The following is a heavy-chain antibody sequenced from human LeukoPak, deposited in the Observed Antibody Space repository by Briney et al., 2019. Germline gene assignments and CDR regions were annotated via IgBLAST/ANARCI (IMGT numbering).Heavy chain of an antibody. Sequence: SETLSLTCTVSGGSISSYYWSWIRQPPGKGLEWIGYIYYSGSTNYNPSLKSRVTISVDTSKNQFSLKLSSVTAADTAVYYCARFKRAGGWSYFDYWGQGTLVTVSS. CDR2: IYYSGST. J-gene: IGHJ4*02. CDR1: GGSISSYY. CDR3: ARFKRAGGWSYFDY. V-gene: IGHV4-59*01. D-gene: IGHD6-19*01.